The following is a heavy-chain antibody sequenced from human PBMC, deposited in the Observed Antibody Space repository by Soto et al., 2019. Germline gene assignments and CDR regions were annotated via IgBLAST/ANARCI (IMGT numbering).Heavy chain of an antibody. V-gene: IGHV3-30*18. Sequence: GGSLRLSCAASGFTFSSYGMHWVRQAPGKGLEWVAVISYDGSNKYYADSVKGRFTISRDNSKNTLYLQMNSLRAEDTAVYYCAKDDGAYCGGDCPYYYYGMDVWGQGTTVTVSS. CDR3: AKDDGAYCGGDCPYYYYGMDV. CDR2: ISYDGSNK. D-gene: IGHD2-21*02. J-gene: IGHJ6*02. CDR1: GFTFSSYG.